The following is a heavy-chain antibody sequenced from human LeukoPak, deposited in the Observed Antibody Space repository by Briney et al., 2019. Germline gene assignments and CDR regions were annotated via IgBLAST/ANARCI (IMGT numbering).Heavy chain of an antibody. Sequence: PGGSLRLSCAASGFTLSSHWMNWVRQAPGKGLEWVADIKQDGSEKYYVGSVKGRFTISRDNAENSIYLHMNSLRVDDTAVYYCARASVWSGYLGYWGQGTLVTVSS. CDR2: IKQDGSEK. CDR3: ARASVWSGYLGY. D-gene: IGHD3-3*01. CDR1: GFTLSSHW. J-gene: IGHJ4*02. V-gene: IGHV3-7*01.